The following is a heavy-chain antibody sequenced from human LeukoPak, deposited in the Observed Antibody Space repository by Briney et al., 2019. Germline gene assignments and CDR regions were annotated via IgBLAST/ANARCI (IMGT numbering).Heavy chain of an antibody. Sequence: PGGSLRLSCAASGFTFSDYYMSWIRQAPGKGLEWVSYISDSGSYTIYADSVKGRFTISRDNAKNSLYLQMNSLRVEDTAVYYCARLKYGSPQHWGQGTLVTVSS. D-gene: IGHD1-26*01. V-gene: IGHV3-11*06. CDR3: ARLKYGSPQH. CDR2: ISDSGSYT. CDR1: GFTFSDYY. J-gene: IGHJ1*01.